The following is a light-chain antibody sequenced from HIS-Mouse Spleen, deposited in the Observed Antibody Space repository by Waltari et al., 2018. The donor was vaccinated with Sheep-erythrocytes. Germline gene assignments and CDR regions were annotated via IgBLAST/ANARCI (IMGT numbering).Light chain of an antibody. Sequence: EIVMTQSTDSLAVSLGERATINCKSSQSVLYSSNNKNYLAWYQQKPGQPPKLLIYWASTRESGVPDRFSGSGSGTDFTLTISSLQAEDVAVYYCQQYYSTPLTFGGGTKVEIK. CDR3: QQYYSTPLT. J-gene: IGKJ4*01. CDR2: WAS. CDR1: QSVLYSSNNKNY. V-gene: IGKV4-1*01.